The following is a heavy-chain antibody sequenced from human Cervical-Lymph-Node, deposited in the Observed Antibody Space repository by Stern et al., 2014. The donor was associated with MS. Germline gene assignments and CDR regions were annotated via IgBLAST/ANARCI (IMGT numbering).Heavy chain of an antibody. V-gene: IGHV1-69*01. CDR3: ARDEGSGSPSAFDI. CDR2: IIPIFGTA. Sequence: VQLVESGAEVKKPGSSVKVSCKASGGTFSSYAISWVRQAPGQGLEWMGGIIPIFGTANYAQKVQGRVTITADESTSTAYMELSSLRSEDTAVYYCARDEGSGSPSAFDIWGQGTMVTVSS. CDR1: GGTFSSYA. D-gene: IGHD6-19*01. J-gene: IGHJ3*02.